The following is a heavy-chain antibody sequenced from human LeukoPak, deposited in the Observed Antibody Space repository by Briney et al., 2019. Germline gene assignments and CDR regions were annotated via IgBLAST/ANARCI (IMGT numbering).Heavy chain of an antibody. CDR2: IYYSGST. D-gene: IGHD3-22*01. J-gene: IGHJ4*02. CDR1: GGSLSSSSYY. CDR3: ARLDDSSGYLH. Sequence: SETLSLTCTVSGGSLSSSSYYWGWIRQPPGKGLEWIGSIYYSGSTYYNPSLKSRVTISVDTSKNQFSLKLSSVTAADTAVYYCARLDDSSGYLHWGQGTLVTVSS. V-gene: IGHV4-39*01.